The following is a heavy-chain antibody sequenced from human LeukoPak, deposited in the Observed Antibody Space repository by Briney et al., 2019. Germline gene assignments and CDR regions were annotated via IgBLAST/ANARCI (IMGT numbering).Heavy chain of an antibody. CDR2: IIPILGIA. J-gene: IGHJ4*02. V-gene: IGHV1-69*04. CDR1: GGTFSSYA. CDR3: ARGFRIFGVVTAIFDY. Sequence: SVRVSCKASGGTFSSYAISWVRQAPGQGLEWMGRIIPILGIANYAQKFQGRVTITADKSTSTAYMELSSLRSEDTAVYYCARGFRIFGVVTAIFDYWGQGTLVTVSS. D-gene: IGHD3-3*01.